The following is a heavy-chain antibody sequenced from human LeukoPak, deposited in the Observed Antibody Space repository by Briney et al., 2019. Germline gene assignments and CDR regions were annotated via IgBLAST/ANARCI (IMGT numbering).Heavy chain of an antibody. CDR2: IYYRGST. D-gene: IGHD1-26*01. CDR1: GGSISSYY. CDR3: ARYREVGATVDY. J-gene: IGHJ4*02. V-gene: IGHV4-59*08. Sequence: SETLSLTCTVSGGSISSYYWSWIRQPPGRELEWIASIYYRGSTHYNPSLASLKSRVTISGDTSKNQFSLTLSSVTAADTAVYYCARYREVGATVDYWGQGTLVTVSS.